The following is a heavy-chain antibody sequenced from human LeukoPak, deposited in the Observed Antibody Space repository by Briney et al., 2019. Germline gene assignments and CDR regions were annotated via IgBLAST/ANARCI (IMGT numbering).Heavy chain of an antibody. Sequence: PGGSLRLSCAVSGSTFSSYWMHWVRQVPGEGLVWVSRISSDGSTTTYADSVKGRFTISRDNAKNTLYLQMNSLRAEDTAVYYCVNILFGWGQGTLVTVSS. CDR1: GSTFSSYW. J-gene: IGHJ4*02. D-gene: IGHD3-10*01. CDR2: ISSDGSTT. CDR3: VNILFG. V-gene: IGHV3-74*01.